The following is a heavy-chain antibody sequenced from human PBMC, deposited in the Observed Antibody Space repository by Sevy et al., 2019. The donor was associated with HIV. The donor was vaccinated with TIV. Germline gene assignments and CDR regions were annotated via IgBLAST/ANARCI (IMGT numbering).Heavy chain of an antibody. CDR1: GYTFTGYY. D-gene: IGHD3-22*01. Sequence: ASVKVSCKASGYTFTGYYIHWVRQAPGQGLEWMGWINPNSGGTYFAKKFQDSVTMTTDTSVNTAFMELRSLRFDDTAAYYCARMGDYYDSSGYYPLKFWGQGTLVTVSS. CDR3: ARMGDYYDSSGYYPLKF. CDR2: INPNSGGT. V-gene: IGHV1-2*02. J-gene: IGHJ4*02.